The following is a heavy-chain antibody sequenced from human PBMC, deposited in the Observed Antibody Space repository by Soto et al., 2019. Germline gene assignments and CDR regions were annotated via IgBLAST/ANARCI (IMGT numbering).Heavy chain of an antibody. CDR2: IFPRRTP. Sequence: PGRGLEWIGYIFPRRTPHYNPSLKSRVTISVDTSRNQFSLKLNSLTAADTAMYFCAKRFGDYVGWFDPWGQGALVTVSS. CDR3: AKRFGDYVGWFDP. V-gene: IGHV4-61*07. J-gene: IGHJ5*02. D-gene: IGHD4-17*01.